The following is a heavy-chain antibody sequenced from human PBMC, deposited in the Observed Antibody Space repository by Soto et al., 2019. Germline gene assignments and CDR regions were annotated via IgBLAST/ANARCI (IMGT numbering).Heavy chain of an antibody. V-gene: IGHV3-9*01. D-gene: IGHD6-19*01. CDR3: AKDTGRGWCLTIPVYYFDY. Sequence: EVQLVESGGGLVQPGRSLRLSCAASGFTFDDYAMHWVRQAPGKGLEWVSGISWNSGSIGYADSVKGRFTISRDNAKNSLYLQMNSLRAEDTALYYCAKDTGRGWCLTIPVYYFDYWGLGTLVTVSS. J-gene: IGHJ4*02. CDR1: GFTFDDYA. CDR2: ISWNSGSI.